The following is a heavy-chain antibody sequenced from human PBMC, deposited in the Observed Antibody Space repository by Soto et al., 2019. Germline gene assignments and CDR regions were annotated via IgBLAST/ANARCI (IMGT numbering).Heavy chain of an antibody. CDR3: ARVIGEYCSGGSCSTDCYYGMDV. CDR1: GFTFSSYW. CDR2: INSDGSST. J-gene: IGHJ6*02. Sequence: GGSLRLSCAASGFTFSSYWMHWVRQAPGKGLVWVSRINSDGSSTSYADSVKGRFTISRDNAKNTLYLQMNSLRAEDTAVYYCARVIGEYCSGGSCSTDCYYGMDVWGQGTTVTVSS. D-gene: IGHD2-15*01. V-gene: IGHV3-74*01.